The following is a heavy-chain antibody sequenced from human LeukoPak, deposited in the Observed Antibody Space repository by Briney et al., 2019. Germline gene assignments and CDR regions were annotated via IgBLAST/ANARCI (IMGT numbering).Heavy chain of an antibody. CDR2: ISGSGGST. J-gene: IGHJ4*02. CDR3: AKGNIVVVPAAEYYFDY. CDR1: GFTFSSYA. V-gene: IGHV3-23*01. D-gene: IGHD2-2*01. Sequence: PGGSLRLSCAASGFTFSSYAMSWVRQAPGKGLEWVSAISGSGGSTYYADSVKGRFTISRDKSKNTLYLQMNSLRAEDTAVYYCAKGNIVVVPAAEYYFDYWGQGTLVTVSS.